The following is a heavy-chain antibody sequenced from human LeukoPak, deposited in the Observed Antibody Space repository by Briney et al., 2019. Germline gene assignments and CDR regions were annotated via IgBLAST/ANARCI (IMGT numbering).Heavy chain of an antibody. CDR2: IIPIFGTA. CDR3: ASYNSDFWSGYYAFDI. D-gene: IGHD3-3*01. J-gene: IGHJ3*02. CDR1: GYIFTSYA. Sequence: SVKVNCKAWGYIFTSYAMNWVRQAGGQGLDWIGVIIPIFGTANYAQKFQGRVTITADESTSTAYMELSSLRSEDTAVYYCASYNSDFWSGYYAFDIWGQGTMVTVSS. V-gene: IGHV1-69*13.